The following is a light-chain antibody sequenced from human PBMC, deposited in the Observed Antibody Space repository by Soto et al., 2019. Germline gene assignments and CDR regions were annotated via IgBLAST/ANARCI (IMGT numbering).Light chain of an antibody. V-gene: IGKV2-28*01. CDR2: SGS. J-gene: IGKJ1*01. CDR3: MQALQTPRT. CDR1: QSLLHTNGYNY. Sequence: DIVMTQSPLSLPVIPGEPASISCXSSQSLLHTNGYNYLDWYLQKPGQSPQLLIYSGSNRASGVPDRFSGSGSGTDFTLKVSRVEAEDVGIYYCMQALQTPRTFGQGTKVEFK.